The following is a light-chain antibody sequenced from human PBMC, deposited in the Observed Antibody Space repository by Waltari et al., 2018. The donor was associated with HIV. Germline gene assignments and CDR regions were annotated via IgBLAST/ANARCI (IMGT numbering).Light chain of an antibody. CDR2: GKN. J-gene: IGLJ3*02. CDR1: SLRSSH. V-gene: IGLV3-19*01. CDR3: NSRDSSGNHLV. Sequence: SSELTQDPAVSVALGQTGRITCQGDSLRSSHASWYQQKPGQAPVLVIYGKNNRPSGIPDRFSGSSSGNTASLTITGAQAEDEADYYCNSRDSSGNHLVFGGGTKLTVL.